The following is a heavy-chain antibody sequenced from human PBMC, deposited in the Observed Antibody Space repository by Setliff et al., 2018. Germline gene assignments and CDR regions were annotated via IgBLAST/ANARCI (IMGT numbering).Heavy chain of an antibody. CDR2: IFSGGTA. D-gene: IGHD5-12*01. J-gene: IGHJ4*02. V-gene: IGHV4-59*01. CDR1: GASTTTYY. CDR3: ARGGSFRYFDY. Sequence: PSETLSLTCAVSGASTTTYYWSWIRQPPGKGLEWSGYIFSGGTAYCNPSLKSRVTVIVYTSKNQFSLRLSSVTAAETAVYYCARGGSFRYFDYWGQGTPVTVSS.